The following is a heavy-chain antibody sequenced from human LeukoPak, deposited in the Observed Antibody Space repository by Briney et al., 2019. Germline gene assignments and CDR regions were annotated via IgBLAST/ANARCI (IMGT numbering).Heavy chain of an antibody. CDR1: GFTFSGYA. CDR3: ARDEGYFQH. CDR2: ISNSGGST. J-gene: IGHJ1*01. V-gene: IGHV3-64D*09. Sequence: GGSLRLSCSASGFTFSGYAMLWVRQAPGKGLECVSAISNSGGSTYYADSVKGRFTISRDNSDNTLYLQMSSLRAEDTAVYYCARDEGYFQHWGQGTLVTVSS.